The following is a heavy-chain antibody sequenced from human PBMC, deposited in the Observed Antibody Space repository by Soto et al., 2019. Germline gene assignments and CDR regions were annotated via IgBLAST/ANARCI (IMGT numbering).Heavy chain of an antibody. D-gene: IGHD2-2*01. J-gene: IGHJ5*02. CDR1: GYSFTSYW. V-gene: IGHV5-10-1*01. CDR2: MDPSDSYT. CDR3: ARLGGYCSSTSCFNNWFDP. Sequence: GESLKISCKGSGYSFTSYWISWVRQMPGKGLEGMGRMDPSDSYTNYSPSFQGHVTISADKSISTAYLQWSSLKASDTAMYYCARLGGYCSSTSCFNNWFDPWGQGTLVTVSS.